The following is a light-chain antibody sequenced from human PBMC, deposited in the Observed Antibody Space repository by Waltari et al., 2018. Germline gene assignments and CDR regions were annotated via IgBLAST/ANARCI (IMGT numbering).Light chain of an antibody. J-gene: IGKJ3*01. CDR1: QSVSSSY. CDR3: QQYGSSALFT. Sequence: EIVLTQSPGTRSLSPGERATLSCRASQSVSSSYLAWYQQKPGQAPRLLIYGASSRATGIPDRFSGSGSGTDFTLTISRLEPEDFAVYYCQQYGSSALFTFGPGTKVDIK. CDR2: GAS. V-gene: IGKV3-20*01.